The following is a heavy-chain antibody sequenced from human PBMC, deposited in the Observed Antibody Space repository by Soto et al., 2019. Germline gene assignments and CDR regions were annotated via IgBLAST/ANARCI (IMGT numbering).Heavy chain of an antibody. D-gene: IGHD2-2*02. CDR1: GGTLSSYA. J-gene: IGHJ6*02. V-gene: IGHV1-69*01. CDR3: AGTREIPYYHGMDV. CDR2: IIPIFGSA. Sequence: GXSVKVSCTAPGGTLSSYASNWVRQAPGQGLEWMGGIIPIFGSANYAPKFQGRVTISADESTSTAYMEVSSLRSEDTAVYYCAGTREIPYYHGMDVWGQGTTVTVSS.